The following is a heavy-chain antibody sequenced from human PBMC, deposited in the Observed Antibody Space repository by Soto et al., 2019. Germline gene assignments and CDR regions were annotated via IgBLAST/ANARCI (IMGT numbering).Heavy chain of an antibody. CDR3: AKDIGGATP. CDR1: GFAFSRYA. J-gene: IGHJ5*02. V-gene: IGHV3-23*01. Sequence: GGSLRLSCATSGFAFSRYAMSWVRQTPGKGPEWVSTISASGTKTFAADSVKGRFTISRDNSNNTVFLQMSSLRGDDTAFYYCAKDIGGATPWGQGTLVTVSS. CDR2: ISASGTKT. D-gene: IGHD1-26*01.